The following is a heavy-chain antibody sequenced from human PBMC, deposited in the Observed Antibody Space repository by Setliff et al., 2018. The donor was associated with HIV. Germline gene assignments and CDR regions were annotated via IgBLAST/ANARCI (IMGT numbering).Heavy chain of an antibody. CDR3: AREALSRDGYSYFDY. CDR1: GFIFSDRY. V-gene: IGHV3-72*01. D-gene: IGHD5-12*01. J-gene: IGHJ4*02. CDR2: SRNKANSYST. Sequence: GVLRLSCVASGFIFSDRYMDWVRQAPGKGLEWIGRSRNKANSYSTEYAASVKGRFTISRDASKSSMYLQMNSLKSEDTAVYYCAREALSRDGYSYFDYWGQGTLVTVSS.